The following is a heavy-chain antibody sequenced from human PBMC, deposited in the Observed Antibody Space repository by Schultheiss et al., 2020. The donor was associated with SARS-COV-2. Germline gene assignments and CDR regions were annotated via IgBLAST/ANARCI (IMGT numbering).Heavy chain of an antibody. CDR3: ARGTRIAAAGTLDY. J-gene: IGHJ4*02. V-gene: IGHV4-4*02. Sequence: SETLSLTCAVSGGSISSSNWWSWVRQPPGKGLEWIGEIYHSGSTNYNPSLKSRVTISVDTSKNQFSLKLSSVTAADTAVYYCARGTRIAAAGTLDYWGQGTLVTVSS. D-gene: IGHD6-13*01. CDR2: IYHSGST. CDR1: GGSISSSNW.